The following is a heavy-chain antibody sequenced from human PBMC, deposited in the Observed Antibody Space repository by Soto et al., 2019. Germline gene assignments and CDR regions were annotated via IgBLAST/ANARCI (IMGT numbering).Heavy chain of an antibody. CDR2: ISTYRGIR. D-gene: IGHD2-2*01. J-gene: IGHJ4*02. V-gene: IGHV1-18*01. Sequence: QVLLVQSGPEVRKPGASVKVSCKASGYTFTSHGVIWLRQAPGQGLEWLGWISTYRGIRNYARKFQDRVTMGSDTSTSTVYMELRSLTSNYAAMYYCARDPSTSRFDYWGQGTLVTVSS. CDR3: ARDPSTSRFDY. CDR1: GYTFTSHG.